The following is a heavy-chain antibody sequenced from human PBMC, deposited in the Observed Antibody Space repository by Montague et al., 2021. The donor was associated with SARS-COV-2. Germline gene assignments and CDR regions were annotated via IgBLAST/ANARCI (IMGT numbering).Heavy chain of an antibody. CDR3: ARDAYYVGPGRENDGAFDP. CDR1: GDSITPYGDSIGGYF. J-gene: IGHJ5*02. V-gene: IGHV4-4*07. CDR2: IYANGTF. D-gene: IGHD2/OR15-2a*01. Sequence: SETLSLTCSASGDSITPYGDSIGGYFWSWIRQPAGKGLEWIGRIYANGTFDYNPSTNSLVSMSMDTSKQEFSMRLTSVTAADTAVYYGARDAYYVGPGRENDGAFDPWGQGILVTVSS.